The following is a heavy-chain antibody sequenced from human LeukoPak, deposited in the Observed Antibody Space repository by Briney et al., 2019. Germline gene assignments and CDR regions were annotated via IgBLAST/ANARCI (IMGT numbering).Heavy chain of an antibody. CDR2: ISSNGGST. Sequence: RSGGSLRLSCAASGFTFSSYAMHWVRQAPGKGLEYVSAISSNGGSTYYANSVKGRFTISRDNSKNTLYLQMGSLRAEDMAVYYCARAAYLIAAAGPNDYWGQGTLVTVSS. CDR1: GFTFSSYA. V-gene: IGHV3-64*01. D-gene: IGHD6-13*01. J-gene: IGHJ4*02. CDR3: ARAAYLIAAAGPNDY.